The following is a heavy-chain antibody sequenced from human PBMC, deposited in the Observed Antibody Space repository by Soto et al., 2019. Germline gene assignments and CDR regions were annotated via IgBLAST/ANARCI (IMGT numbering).Heavy chain of an antibody. J-gene: IGHJ4*02. V-gene: IGHV4-30-2*01. CDR2: IYHSGST. CDR1: GGSISRGGYS. D-gene: IGHD3-22*01. CDR3: ARWDDSSGHLDY. Sequence: PSETLSLTCAGSGGSISRGGYSWSWIRQPPGKGLEWIGYIYHSGSTYYNPSLKSRVTISVDRSKNQFSLKLSSVTAADTAVYYCARWDDSSGHLDYWGQGTLVTVSS.